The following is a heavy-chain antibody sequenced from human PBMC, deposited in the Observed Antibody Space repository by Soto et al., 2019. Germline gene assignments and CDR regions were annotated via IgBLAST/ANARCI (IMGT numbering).Heavy chain of an antibody. V-gene: IGHV4-31*03. CDR2: IYYSGST. CDR1: GGSISSGGYY. CDR3: ASEGRAGSSTSQHRRPYKYYFDY. D-gene: IGHD2-2*01. Sequence: SGTLSLTCTVSGGSISSGGYYWSWIRQHPGKGLEWIGYIYYSGSTYYNPSLKSRVTISVDTSKNQFSLKLRSVTAADTAVYYCASEGRAGSSTSQHRRPYKYYFDYWGQGTLVTVSS. J-gene: IGHJ4*02.